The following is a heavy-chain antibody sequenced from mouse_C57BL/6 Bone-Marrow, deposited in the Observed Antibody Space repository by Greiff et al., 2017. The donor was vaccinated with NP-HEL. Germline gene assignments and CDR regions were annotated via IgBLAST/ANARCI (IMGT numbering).Heavy chain of an antibody. V-gene: IGHV14-1*01. J-gene: IGHJ2*01. CDR1: VFPFPDSS. CDR3: TTPFSPYFDY. CDR2: IDPDDGVT. D-gene: IGHD6-1*01. Sequence: QLLPSVSELLTPGASVPLSCPASVFPFPDSSLHFLPPRPLHCLSWIGSIDPDDGVTVYAPKFQGKATMTADTSSNTAYLQLSSLTSEDTAVYYCTTPFSPYFDYWGQGTTLTVSS.